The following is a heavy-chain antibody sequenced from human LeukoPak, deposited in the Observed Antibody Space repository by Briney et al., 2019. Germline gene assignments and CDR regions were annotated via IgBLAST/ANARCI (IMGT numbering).Heavy chain of an antibody. J-gene: IGHJ4*02. CDR1: GGSISSSNW. CDR3: ARVDNYNGSVKFDY. D-gene: IGHD3-10*01. CDR2: IYHSGST. Sequence: MPSETLSLTCAVSGGSISSSNWWSWVRQPPGKGLEWIGEIYHSGSTNYNPSLKSRVTISVDKSKNQFSLKLSSVTAADTAVYYCARVDNYNGSVKFDYWGQGTLVTVSS. V-gene: IGHV4-4*02.